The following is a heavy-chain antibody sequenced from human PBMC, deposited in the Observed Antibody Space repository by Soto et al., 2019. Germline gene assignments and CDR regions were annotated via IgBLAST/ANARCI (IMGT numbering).Heavy chain of an antibody. J-gene: IGHJ6*02. Sequence: QVQLVQSGAEVKQPGSSVKVSCKASGGTFDNYAITWVRQAPGQGLEWMAGIIPMLDSANYAEKFQDRVTTTADESTSTVYMEGSSLRSEDTAVYYCARTYHYDSLGKTYFYYGMDVWGQGTTVTVSS. D-gene: IGHD3-22*01. CDR3: ARTYHYDSLGKTYFYYGMDV. CDR1: GGTFDNYA. CDR2: IIPMLDSA. V-gene: IGHV1-69*12.